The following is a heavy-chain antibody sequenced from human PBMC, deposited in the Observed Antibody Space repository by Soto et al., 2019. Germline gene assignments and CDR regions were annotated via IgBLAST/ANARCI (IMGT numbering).Heavy chain of an antibody. CDR2: INAGNGNT. CDR1: GYTFTSYA. V-gene: IGHV1-3*01. D-gene: IGHD3-3*01. Sequence: ASVKVSCKASGYTFTSYAMHWVRQAPGQRLEWMGWINAGNGNTKYSQKFQGRVTITRDTSASTAYMELSSLRSEDTAVYYCARLYYDFWSGTEHNWFDPWGQGTQVTVSS. CDR3: ARLYYDFWSGTEHNWFDP. J-gene: IGHJ5*02.